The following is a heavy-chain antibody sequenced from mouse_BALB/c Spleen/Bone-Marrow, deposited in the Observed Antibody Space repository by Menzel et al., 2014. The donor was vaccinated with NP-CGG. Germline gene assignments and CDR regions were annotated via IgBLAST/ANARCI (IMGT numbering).Heavy chain of an antibody. Sequence: VQLQQSGAELMKPGASVKISCKATGYTFSSYWIEWVKQRPGHGLEWIGEILPGSGSTNYNEKFKGKATFTADTSSNTAYMQLSSLTSEDSAVYYCAREDIATVVEMDYWGRGTSVTVSS. V-gene: IGHV1-9*01. CDR1: GYTFSSYW. D-gene: IGHD1-1*01. J-gene: IGHJ4*01. CDR3: AREDIATVVEMDY. CDR2: ILPGSGST.